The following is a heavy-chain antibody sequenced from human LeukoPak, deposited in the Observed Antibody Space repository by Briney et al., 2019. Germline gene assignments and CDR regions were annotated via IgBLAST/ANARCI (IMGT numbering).Heavy chain of an antibody. CDR3: ARSYSSSRGTFDY. D-gene: IGHD6-6*01. CDR2: ISSSGTTI. V-gene: IGHV3-48*03. Sequence: PGGSLRLSCAASGFTFSSYEMNWVRQAPGKGLEWVSYISSSGTTIYYADSVNGRFTISRDNAKNSLYLQMNSLRAEDTAVYYCARSYSSSRGTFDYWGQGTLVTVSS. J-gene: IGHJ4*02. CDR1: GFTFSSYE.